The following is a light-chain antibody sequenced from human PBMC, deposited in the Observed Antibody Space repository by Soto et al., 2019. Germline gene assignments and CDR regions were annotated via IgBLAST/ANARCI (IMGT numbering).Light chain of an antibody. V-gene: IGLV2-14*01. CDR1: SSDVGGYNS. J-gene: IGLJ1*01. CDR3: SSYTSSSSYV. Sequence: QSALTQPASVSGCPGQSITISCTGTSSDVGGYNSVSWYQQYPGKAPKLMIHDVNSRPSGVSYRFSGSKSGNTASLTISGLQAEDEAAYYCSSYTSSSSYVFGSGTKLTVL. CDR2: DVN.